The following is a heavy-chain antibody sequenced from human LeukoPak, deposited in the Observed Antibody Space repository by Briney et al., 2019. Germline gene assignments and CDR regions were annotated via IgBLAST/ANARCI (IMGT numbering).Heavy chain of an antibody. CDR2: ISFDGKNK. V-gene: IGHV3-30*04. CDR3: AKDRYFYDSGSKAS. D-gene: IGHD3-22*01. J-gene: IGHJ4*02. Sequence: GGSLRLSCAASGFFFRSHALHWVRQAPGQGLEWLAVISFDGKNKFYADSVKGRFTISRDNPINTMYLQMNSLRVEDTAFYYCAKDRYFYDSGSKASWGRGTLVTVSS. CDR1: GFFFRSHA.